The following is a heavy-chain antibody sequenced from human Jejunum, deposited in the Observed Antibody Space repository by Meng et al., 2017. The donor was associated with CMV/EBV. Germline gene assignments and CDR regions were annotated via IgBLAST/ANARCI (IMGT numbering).Heavy chain of an antibody. CDR2: ISPNSGGT. CDR3: AREANWGPHDAFDI. J-gene: IGHJ3*02. V-gene: IGHV1-2*02. Sequence: GYTFTSYYLPWVRQAPGQGPEWMGWISPNSGGTNYAPNFEGRVTMTSDTSISAAFMELTRLRSDDTAVYYCAREANWGPHDAFDIWGQGTKVTVSS. D-gene: IGHD3-16*01. CDR1: GYTFTSYY.